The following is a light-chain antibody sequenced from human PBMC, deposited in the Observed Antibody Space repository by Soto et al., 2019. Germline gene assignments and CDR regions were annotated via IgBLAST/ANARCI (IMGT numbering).Light chain of an antibody. CDR2: GAS. J-gene: IGKJ3*01. CDR3: QQSYSAPLT. V-gene: IGKV1-39*01. CDR1: QSISNY. Sequence: DIQMTQSPSSLSASVGDRVTITCRASQSISNYLNWYQQKPGKAPKLLIYGASSLQSGVPSRFTGGGSGTDFTLTISSLQPEDFAAYYCQQSYSAPLTFGPGTKVDIK.